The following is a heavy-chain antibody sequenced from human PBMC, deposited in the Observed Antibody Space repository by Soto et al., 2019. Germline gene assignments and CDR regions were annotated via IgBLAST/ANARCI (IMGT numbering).Heavy chain of an antibody. CDR2: ISGSGDTT. CDR1: GFTFSSYA. D-gene: IGHD2-2*01. CDR3: AKDKYQLLPYGMDV. V-gene: IGHV3-23*01. J-gene: IGHJ6*02. Sequence: EVQVLESGGGLVQPGGSLRLSCAASGFTFSSYAMSWVRQAPGKGLEWVSAISGSGDTTYYAESVEGRFTISRDNSKNTLYLRMNSLRAEDTAVYYCAKDKYQLLPYGMDVWGQATAVTVSS.